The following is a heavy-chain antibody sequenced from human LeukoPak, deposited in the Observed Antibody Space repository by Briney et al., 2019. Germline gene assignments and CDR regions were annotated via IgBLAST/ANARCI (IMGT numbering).Heavy chain of an antibody. Sequence: GGSLRLSCAASGFTFSSYWMNWVRQAPGKGLEWVSGIGGSGAGTYYAVSVKGRFTISRDNSKNTLYLQMNSLRAEDTAVYYCATTLHSGYYDLYWGQGTLVTVSS. J-gene: IGHJ4*02. CDR2: IGGSGAGT. CDR1: GFTFSSYW. CDR3: ATTLHSGYYDLY. V-gene: IGHV3-23*01. D-gene: IGHD3-22*01.